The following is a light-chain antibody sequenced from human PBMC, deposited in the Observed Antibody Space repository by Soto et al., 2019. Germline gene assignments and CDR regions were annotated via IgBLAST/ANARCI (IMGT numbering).Light chain of an antibody. V-gene: IGLV2-14*01. Sequence: QSALTQPASVSGSPGQSITISCTGSRXDIGGFNYVSWYQQHPGKAPKVLIYEVTARPSGVSNRFSGSKSGNTASLTISGLQTDDEADYFCISYTIRSSFYVFGTGTKVTVL. J-gene: IGLJ1*01. CDR1: RXDIGGFNY. CDR3: ISYTIRSSFYV. CDR2: EVT.